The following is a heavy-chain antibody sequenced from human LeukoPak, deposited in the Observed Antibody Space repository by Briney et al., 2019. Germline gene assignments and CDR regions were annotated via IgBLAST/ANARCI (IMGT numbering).Heavy chain of an antibody. V-gene: IGHV3-48*03. Sequence: GGSLRLSCAASGFTFSSYEMNWVRQAPGKGLEWVSYISSSGSTIYYADSVKGRFTISRDNAKNSLYLQMNSLRAEDTAVYYCARDEGFWSGSDYWGPGTLVTVSS. CDR3: ARDEGFWSGSDY. CDR2: ISSSGSTI. CDR1: GFTFSSYE. J-gene: IGHJ4*02. D-gene: IGHD3-3*01.